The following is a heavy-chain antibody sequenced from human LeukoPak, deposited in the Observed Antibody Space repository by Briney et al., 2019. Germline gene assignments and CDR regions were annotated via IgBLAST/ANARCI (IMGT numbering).Heavy chain of an antibody. CDR1: GFTFSSYG. V-gene: IGHV3-30*18. CDR2: ISYDGSNK. D-gene: IGHD2-15*01. J-gene: IGHJ3*02. CDR3: AKEGMEYCSGGSCYDDEDAFDI. Sequence: GGSLRLSCAASGFTFSSYGMHWVRQAPGKGLEWVAVISYDGSNKYYADSVKGRFTISRDNSKNTLFLQMNSLRAEDTAVYYCAKEGMEYCSGGSCYDDEDAFDIWGQGTMVTVSS.